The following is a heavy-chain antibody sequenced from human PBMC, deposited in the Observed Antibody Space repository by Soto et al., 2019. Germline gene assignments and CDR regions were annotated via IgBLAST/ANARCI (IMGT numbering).Heavy chain of an antibody. J-gene: IGHJ4*02. D-gene: IGHD3-9*01. V-gene: IGHV1-2*02. CDR3: ARPPGYISDWYYFDL. CDR1: GYTFTSYY. CDR2: ISPKSGVT. Sequence: ASVKVSCKASGYTFTSYYTHWVRRAPGQGFEWMGRISPKSGVTDYAQKFQGRVSLTWDTSLNTAYMELSSLMSEDTAVYYCARPPGYISDWYYFDLWGQGTQVTVSS.